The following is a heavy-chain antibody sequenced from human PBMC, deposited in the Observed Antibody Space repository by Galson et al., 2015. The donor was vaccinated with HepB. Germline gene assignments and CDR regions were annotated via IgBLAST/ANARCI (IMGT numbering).Heavy chain of an antibody. J-gene: IGHJ4*02. D-gene: IGHD3-10*01. Sequence: SLRLSCAAFGFTFSKHSMNWVRQAPGKGPEWVSYISSSSGSTRYYADSVKGRFTISRDNAKNSLFLQMNSLRAEGTAVYYCARALSGTYYNEYYFDYWGQGTLVTVSS. CDR3: ARALSGTYYNEYYFDY. V-gene: IGHV3-48*01. CDR1: GFTFSKHS. CDR2: ISSSSGSTR.